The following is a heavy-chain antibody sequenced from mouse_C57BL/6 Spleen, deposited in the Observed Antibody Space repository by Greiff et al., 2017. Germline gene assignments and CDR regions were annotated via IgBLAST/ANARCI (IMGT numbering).Heavy chain of an antibody. CDR1: GYTFTSYG. CDR2: IYPRSGNT. D-gene: IGHD1-1*01. V-gene: IGHV1-81*01. J-gene: IGHJ4*01. Sequence: QVQLKQSGAELARPGASVKLSCKASGYTFTSYGISWVKQRTGQGLEWIGEIYPRSGNTYYNEKFKGKATLTADTSSSTAYMELRSLTSEDSAVYFCARSGYYYGSSPYYAMDYWGQGTSVTVSS. CDR3: ARSGYYYGSSPYYAMDY.